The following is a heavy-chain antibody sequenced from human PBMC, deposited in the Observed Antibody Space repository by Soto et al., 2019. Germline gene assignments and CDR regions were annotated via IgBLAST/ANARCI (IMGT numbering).Heavy chain of an antibody. V-gene: IGHV3-11*06. Sequence: QVHLVQSGGDLVNAGGSLRLSCAASGFNFGPSYMIWMRQAPGKRLEWVSFISGGSDYTNYADSVRGRFTIFRDNDKSSLYLQMNSLRAEDTAVYYCANIHYGGLYYWGQGALVTVSS. J-gene: IGHJ4*02. D-gene: IGHD4-17*01. CDR1: GFNFGPSY. CDR3: ANIHYGGLYY. CDR2: ISGGSDYT.